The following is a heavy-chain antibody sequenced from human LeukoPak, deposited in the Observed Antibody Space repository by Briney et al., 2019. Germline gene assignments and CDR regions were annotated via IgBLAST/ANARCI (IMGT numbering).Heavy chain of an antibody. Sequence: GGSLRLSCAASGFTFSSYAMSWVRQAPGKGLEWVSAISGSGGSTYYADSVKGRLTISRDNSKNTLYLQMNSLRAEDTAVYYCAKRSWSNRGFDYWGQGTLVTVSS. CDR3: AKRSWSNRGFDY. CDR2: ISGSGGST. V-gene: IGHV3-23*01. J-gene: IGHJ4*02. D-gene: IGHD1/OR15-1a*01. CDR1: GFTFSSYA.